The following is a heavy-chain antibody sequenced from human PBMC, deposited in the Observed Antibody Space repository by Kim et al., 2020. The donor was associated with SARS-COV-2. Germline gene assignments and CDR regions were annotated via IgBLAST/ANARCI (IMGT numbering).Heavy chain of an antibody. J-gene: IGHJ4*02. D-gene: IGHD3-16*01. CDR3: ANGGWIYY. CDR1: GFTFSTYW. V-gene: IGHV3-7*03. CDR2: IKQDGSDK. Sequence: GGSLRLSCAASGFTFSTYWMTWVRQAPGKGLEWVANIKQDGSDKNYVDSVKGRFTISRDNAKNSLYLQMNSLRAEDTAVYYCANGGWIYYCGQGTLVTVS.